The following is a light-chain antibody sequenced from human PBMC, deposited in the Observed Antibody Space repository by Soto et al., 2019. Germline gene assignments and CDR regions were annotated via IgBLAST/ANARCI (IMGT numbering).Light chain of an antibody. Sequence: QSVLTQPPSVSGAPGQRVTISCTGSSSNIGAGYDVHWYQQLPGTAPKLLIYGNSNRPSGVPDRFPGSKSGTSASLAITGLQAEDEADYYCQSYDSSLSGYVFGTGTKVNVL. J-gene: IGLJ1*01. CDR2: GNS. CDR1: SSNIGAGYD. V-gene: IGLV1-40*01. CDR3: QSYDSSLSGYV.